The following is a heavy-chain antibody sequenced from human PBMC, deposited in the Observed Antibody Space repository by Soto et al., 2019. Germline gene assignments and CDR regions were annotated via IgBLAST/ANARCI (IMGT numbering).Heavy chain of an antibody. CDR1: GFTFSSYA. J-gene: IGHJ4*02. V-gene: IGHV3-23*01. D-gene: IGHD6-6*01. CDR3: AKDRKRIATRTIDY. CDR2: ISGSGVST. Sequence: EVQLLASGGGLVQPGGSLRLSCAASGFTFSSYAMSWVRQAPGTGLEWVSGISGSGVSTYYAASVKCRFTISRDNSKSMLYLQMNSLRAEDTAVYYCAKDRKRIATRTIDYWGQGTLVTVSS.